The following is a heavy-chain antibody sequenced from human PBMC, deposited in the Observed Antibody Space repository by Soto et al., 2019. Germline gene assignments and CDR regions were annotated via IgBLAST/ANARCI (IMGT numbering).Heavy chain of an antibody. CDR1: GGPISSYY. J-gene: IGHJ4*02. Sequence: PSETLSLTCTVSGGPISSYYWSWIRQPPGKGLEWIGYIYYSGSTNSNPSLKSRVTISVDTSKNQFSLKLSSVTAADTAVYYCASFTYYDSSGYYLFDYWGQGTLVTVSS. CDR2: IYYSGST. V-gene: IGHV4-59*01. CDR3: ASFTYYDSSGYYLFDY. D-gene: IGHD3-22*01.